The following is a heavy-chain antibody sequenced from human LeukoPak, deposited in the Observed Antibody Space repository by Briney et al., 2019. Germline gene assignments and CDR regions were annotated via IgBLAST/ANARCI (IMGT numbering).Heavy chain of an antibody. CDR2: ISSSGSTI. Sequence: GGSLRLSCAASGFTFSSYEINWVRQAPGKGLEWVSYISSSGSTIYYANSVKGRFTISRDNVKNSLYLQMNNLRAEGTAVYYCARQGTYYFDSSGFYSYYFDSWGQGTLVTVSS. CDR1: GFTFSSYE. D-gene: IGHD3-22*01. CDR3: ARQGTYYFDSSGFYSYYFDS. V-gene: IGHV3-48*03. J-gene: IGHJ4*02.